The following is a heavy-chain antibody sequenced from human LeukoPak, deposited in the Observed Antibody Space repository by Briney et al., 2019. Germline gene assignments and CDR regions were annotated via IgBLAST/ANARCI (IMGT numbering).Heavy chain of an antibody. CDR3: ARGYSSSWYHYYYGMDV. V-gene: IGHV4-34*01. CDR2: INHSGST. D-gene: IGHD6-13*01. J-gene: IGHJ6*02. Sequence: PSETLSLTCAVYGGSFSGYYWSWIRQPPGKGLEWIGEINHSGSTNYNPSLKSRVTISVDTSKNQFSPKLSSVTAADTAVYYCARGYSSSWYHYYYGMDVWGQGTTVTVSS. CDR1: GGSFSGYY.